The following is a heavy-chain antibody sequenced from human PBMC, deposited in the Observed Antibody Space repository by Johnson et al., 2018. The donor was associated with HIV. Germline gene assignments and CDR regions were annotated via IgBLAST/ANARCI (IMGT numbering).Heavy chain of an antibody. J-gene: IGHJ3*02. CDR3: ARLSGYYVYDAFDI. CDR1: GFPFRDSA. Sequence: QVQLVESGGGVVQPGTSMTLSCAASGFPFRDSAMHWVRQAPGRGMEWLAVIIFDGVYKHHAESVKGRFTISRDNSKNTLYLQMNSLRAEDTALYYCARLSGYYVYDAFDIWGQGTMVTVSS. CDR2: IIFDGVYK. D-gene: IGHD3-3*01. V-gene: IGHV3-30-3*01.